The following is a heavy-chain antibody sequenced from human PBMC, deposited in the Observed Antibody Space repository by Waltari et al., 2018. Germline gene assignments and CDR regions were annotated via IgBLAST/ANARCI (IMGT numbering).Heavy chain of an antibody. V-gene: IGHV4-4*02. CDR1: GGSIPRTNW. CDR3: ARAAEISGDLYYFDY. D-gene: IGHD7-27*01. J-gene: IGHJ4*02. Sequence: QVQLQESGPRLVKPSGTLSLTCGVSGGSIPRTNWRSWVRQSPGKGLEWIGEIYHSGSTNYNPSLKSRVTLSLDKSKNQFSLNLTSVTAADTAIYYCARAAEISGDLYYFDYWGQGTLVTVSS. CDR2: IYHSGST.